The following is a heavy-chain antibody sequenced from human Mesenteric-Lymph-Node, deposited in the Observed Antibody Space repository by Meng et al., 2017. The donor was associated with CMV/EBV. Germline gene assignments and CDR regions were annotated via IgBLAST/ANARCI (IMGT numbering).Heavy chain of an antibody. V-gene: IGHV5-51*01. Sequence: KVSCKGSGYDFNTYWIGWVRQIPGKGLDWMGIIYPGDSDTTYSPSFQGQVTISADKSISTAYLQWNSLKVSDTAMYYCAKSKSPPTISATTTFDLWGQGTLVTVSS. J-gene: IGHJ5*02. CDR2: IYPGDSDT. CDR1: GYDFNTYW. D-gene: IGHD1-7*01. CDR3: AKSKSPPTISATTTFDL.